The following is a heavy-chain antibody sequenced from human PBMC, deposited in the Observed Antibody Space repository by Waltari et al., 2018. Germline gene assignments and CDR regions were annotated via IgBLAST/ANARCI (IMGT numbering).Heavy chain of an antibody. CDR2: ISSSSSYI. J-gene: IGHJ4*02. Sequence: EVQLAESGGGLVKPGGSLRLPCAASGFTSSGYSMTWRRQAQGKGLEWVSSISSSSSYIYYADSVKGRFTISRDNAKNSLYLQMNSLRAEDTAVYYCAREGWLQVSDYWGQGTLVTVSS. V-gene: IGHV3-21*01. D-gene: IGHD5-12*01. CDR3: AREGWLQVSDY. CDR1: GFTSSGYS.